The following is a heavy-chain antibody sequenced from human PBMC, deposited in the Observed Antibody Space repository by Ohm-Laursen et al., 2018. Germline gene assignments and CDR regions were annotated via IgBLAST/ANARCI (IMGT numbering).Heavy chain of an antibody. CDR3: ASSRAGVPAAPDAFDI. CDR2: ISGAGRT. CDR1: GFTLNSYD. V-gene: IGHV3-53*01. D-gene: IGHD2-2*01. Sequence: SLRLSCTASGFTLNSYDMNWVRQAPGKGLEWVSTISGAGRTYYADSVEGRFTTSRDNPKSTLYLQMTSLRAEDTAFYYCASSRAGVPAAPDAFDIWGQGTMVTVST. J-gene: IGHJ3*02.